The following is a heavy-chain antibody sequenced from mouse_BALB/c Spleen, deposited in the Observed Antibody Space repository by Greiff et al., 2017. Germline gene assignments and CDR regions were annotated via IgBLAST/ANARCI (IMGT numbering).Heavy chain of an antibody. V-gene: IGHV14-3*02. CDR1: GFNIKDTY. Sequence: VQLQQSGAELVKPGASVKLSCTASGFNIKDTYMHWVKQRPEQGLEWIGRIDPANGNTKYDPKFQGQATRTADTSSNTAYLQPSSLTSEDTAVHYGAREGCLDDWGQGTSVTVSA. CDR2: IDPANGNT. CDR3: AREGCLDD. J-gene: IGHJ4*01.